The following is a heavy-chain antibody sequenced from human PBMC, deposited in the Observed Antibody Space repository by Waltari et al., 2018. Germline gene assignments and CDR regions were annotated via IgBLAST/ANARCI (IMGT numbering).Heavy chain of an antibody. V-gene: IGHV4-31*03. Sequence: QVQLQESGPGLVKPSQTLSLTCTVSGGSISSGGYYWSWIRQHPGKGLEWIGYIYYSGSTYYNPSLKSRVTISVDTSKNQFSLKLSSVTAADTAVYYCARETSYDSSGYYFDYWGQGTLVTVSS. D-gene: IGHD3-22*01. CDR1: GGSISSGGYY. J-gene: IGHJ4*02. CDR3: ARETSYDSSGYYFDY. CDR2: IYYSGST.